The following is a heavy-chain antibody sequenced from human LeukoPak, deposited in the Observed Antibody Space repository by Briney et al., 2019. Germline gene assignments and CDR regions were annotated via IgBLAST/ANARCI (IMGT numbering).Heavy chain of an antibody. CDR1: GFTFSSYG. CDR2: ISYDGSNK. J-gene: IGHJ4*02. CDR3: AKDGDDGLDY. D-gene: IGHD7-27*01. V-gene: IGHV3-30*18. Sequence: GGSLRLSCAASGFTFSSYGMHWVRQAPGKGLEWVAVISYDGSNKYYADSVKGRFTISRDNSKNTLYPQMNSLRAEDTAVYYCAKDGDDGLDYWGQGTLVTVSS.